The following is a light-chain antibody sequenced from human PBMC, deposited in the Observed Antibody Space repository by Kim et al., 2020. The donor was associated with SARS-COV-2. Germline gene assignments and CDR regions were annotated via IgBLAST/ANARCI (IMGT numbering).Light chain of an antibody. J-gene: IGKJ1*01. CDR3: HQYYSAFWT. CDR1: QSLLDTSDNRTY. CDR2: WAS. V-gene: IGKV4-1*01. Sequence: ASINCKSSQSLLDTSDNRTYLTWYQQKTGQSPRVLISWASSRESGVPDRFSGSGSETDFTLTITNVQAEDVAVYYCHQYYSAFWTFGQGTKVDIK.